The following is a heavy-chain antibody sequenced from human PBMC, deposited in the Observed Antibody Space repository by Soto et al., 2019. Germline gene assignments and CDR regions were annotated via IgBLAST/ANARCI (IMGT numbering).Heavy chain of an antibody. J-gene: IGHJ6*02. CDR3: ARERRVDTAIVPYYYGMDV. Sequence: GGSLRLSCAASGFTFSSYAMHWVRQAPGKGLEWVAVISYDGSNKYYADSVKGRFTISRDNSKNTLYLQMNSLRAEDTAVYYCARERRVDTAIVPYYYGMDVWGQGTTVTVSS. D-gene: IGHD5-18*01. CDR1: GFTFSSYA. CDR2: ISYDGSNK. V-gene: IGHV3-30*04.